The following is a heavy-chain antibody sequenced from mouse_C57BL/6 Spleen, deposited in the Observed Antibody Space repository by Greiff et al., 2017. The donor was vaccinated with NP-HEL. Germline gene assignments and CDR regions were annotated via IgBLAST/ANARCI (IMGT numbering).Heavy chain of an antibody. Sequence: QVHVKQSGAELARPGASVKLSCKASGYTFTSYGISWVKQRTGQGLEWIGEIYPRSGNTYYNEKFKGKATLTADKSSSTAYMELRSLTSEDSAVYFCARGGSSYEDYAMDYWGQGTSVTVSS. CDR1: GYTFTSYG. V-gene: IGHV1-81*01. D-gene: IGHD1-1*01. CDR3: ARGGSSYEDYAMDY. CDR2: IYPRSGNT. J-gene: IGHJ4*01.